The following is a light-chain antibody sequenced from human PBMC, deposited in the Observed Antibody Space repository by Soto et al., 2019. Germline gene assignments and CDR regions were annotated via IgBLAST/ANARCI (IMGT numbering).Light chain of an antibody. CDR1: SSDVGAYNY. CDR3: SSHGGINNVV. V-gene: IGLV2-8*01. Sequence: QSALTQPPSASGSPGQSATISCTGTSSDVGAYNYVSWYQQHPGKAPKLMIYEVTKRPSRVPDRFSGSKSGNTASLTVSGLLAEDEADYFCSSHGGINNVVFGGGTKLTVL. J-gene: IGLJ3*02. CDR2: EVT.